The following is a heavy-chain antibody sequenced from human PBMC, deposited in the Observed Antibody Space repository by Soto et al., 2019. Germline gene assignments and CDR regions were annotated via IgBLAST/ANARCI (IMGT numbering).Heavy chain of an antibody. CDR1: GCTFSSYA. Sequence: GGSLRLSCAASGCTFSSYAMSWVRQAPGKGLEWVSAISGSGGSTYYADSVKGRFTISRDNSKNTLYLQMNSLRAEDTTVYYCAGGHSSGWYSGYFQHWGQGTLVTVSS. V-gene: IGHV3-23*01. D-gene: IGHD6-19*01. J-gene: IGHJ1*01. CDR2: ISGSGGST. CDR3: AGGHSSGWYSGYFQH.